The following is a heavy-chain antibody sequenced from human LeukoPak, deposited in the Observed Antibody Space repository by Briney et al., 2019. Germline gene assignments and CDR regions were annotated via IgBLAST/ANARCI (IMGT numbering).Heavy chain of an antibody. CDR1: GYSFTSYW. V-gene: IGHV5-51*01. Sequence: GESLKISCKGSGYSFTSYWIGWVRQMPGKGLEWMGIICPGDSDTRYSPSFQGQVTISADKSISTAYLQWSSLKASDTAMYYCARGRYDILTGYLTAFDIWGQGTMVTVSS. CDR2: ICPGDSDT. CDR3: ARGRYDILTGYLTAFDI. D-gene: IGHD3-9*01. J-gene: IGHJ3*02.